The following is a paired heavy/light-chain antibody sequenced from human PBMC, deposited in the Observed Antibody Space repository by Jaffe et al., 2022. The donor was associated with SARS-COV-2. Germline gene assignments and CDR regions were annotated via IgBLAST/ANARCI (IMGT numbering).Heavy chain of an antibody. CDR1: GFSLSNARMG. Sequence: QVTLKESGPVLVKPTETLTLTCTVSGFSLSNARMGVSWIRQPPGKALEWLAHIFSNDEKSYSTSLKSRLTISKDTSKSQVVLTMTNMDPVDTATYYCARIDSRAWNDSGRYYDSSGYAPFDYWGQGTLVTVSS. CDR2: IFSNDEK. CDR3: ARIDSRAWNDSGRYYDSSGYAPFDY. J-gene: IGHJ4*02. V-gene: IGHV2-26*01. D-gene: IGHD3-22*01.
Light chain of an antibody. CDR3: QQYGSSPRFT. CDR1: QSVSSSY. Sequence: EIVLTQSPGTLSLSPGERATLSCRASQSVSSSYLAWYQQKPGQAPRLLIYGASSRATGIPDRFSGSGSGTDFTLTISRLEPEDFAVYYCQQYGSSPRFTFGGGTKVEIK. J-gene: IGKJ4*01. V-gene: IGKV3-20*01. CDR2: GAS.